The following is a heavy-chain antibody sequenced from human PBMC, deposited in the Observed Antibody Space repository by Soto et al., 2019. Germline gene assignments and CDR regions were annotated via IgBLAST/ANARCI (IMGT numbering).Heavy chain of an antibody. D-gene: IGHD6-6*01. J-gene: IGHJ5*01. Sequence: EVQLVESGGGSAKPGGSVRLSCAASGFTFTDAWMNWVRQVPGEGLEWVGHVKSQIDGGTTDSAAALDGRVTISRDDSKNMGYLQLNRLRTDDTSVYYCATGSARFDFWGHGTLVTVSS. V-gene: IGHV3-15*01. CDR3: ATGSARFDF. CDR1: GFTFTDAW. CDR2: VKSQIDGGTT.